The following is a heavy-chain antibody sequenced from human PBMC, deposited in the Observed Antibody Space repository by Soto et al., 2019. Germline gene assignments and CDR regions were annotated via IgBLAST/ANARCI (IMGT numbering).Heavy chain of an antibody. V-gene: IGHV4-31*03. J-gene: IGHJ6*02. CDR3: ARGRPGYYYGMDV. CDR2: IYYSGST. CDR1: GGSISSGGYY. Sequence: TLSLTCTVSGGSISSGGYYWSWIRQHPGKGLEWIGYIYYSGSTYYNPSLKSRVTISVDTSKNQFSLKLSSVTAADTAVYYCARGRPGYYYGMDVWGQGTTVTVSS.